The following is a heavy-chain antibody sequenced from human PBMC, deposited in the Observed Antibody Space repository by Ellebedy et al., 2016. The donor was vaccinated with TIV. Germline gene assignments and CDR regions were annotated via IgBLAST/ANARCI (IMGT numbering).Heavy chain of an antibody. V-gene: IGHV3-9*01. CDR1: RFSFDDYA. CDR2: ISWDSDEI. D-gene: IGHD3-10*01. CDR3: AKDRGSGSYSPFWYFDL. Sequence: PGGSLRLSCVGSRFSFDDYAMHWVRQAPGKGLEWVSGISWDSDEIAYGDSVKGRFTISRDNAKNSLYLQMNSLTTEDTALYYCAKDRGSGSYSPFWYFDLWGRGTLVIVSS. J-gene: IGHJ2*01.